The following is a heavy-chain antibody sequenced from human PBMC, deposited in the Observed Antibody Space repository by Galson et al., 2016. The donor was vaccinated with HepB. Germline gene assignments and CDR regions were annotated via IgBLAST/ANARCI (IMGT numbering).Heavy chain of an antibody. CDR2: ISSSSSYI. CDR1: GFSFSRYS. Sequence: SLRLSCAASGFSFSRYSMNWVRQAPGKGLEWVSCISSSSSYIYYADSVQGRFTISRDNAKSSLYLQMNSLRAEDTAVYYCARVGLESHYSYEMVVWGPGTTVTLPS. D-gene: IGHD3/OR15-3a*01. V-gene: IGHV3-21*04. CDR3: ARVGLESHYSYEMVV. J-gene: IGHJ6*02.